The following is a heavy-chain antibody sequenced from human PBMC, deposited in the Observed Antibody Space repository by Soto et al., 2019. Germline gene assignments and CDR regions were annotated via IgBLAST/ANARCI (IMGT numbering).Heavy chain of an antibody. V-gene: IGHV4-59*08. J-gene: IGHJ4*02. CDR1: GGSISSYY. Sequence: PSETLSLTCTVSGGSISSYYWSWIRQPPGKGLEWIGYIYYSGSTNYNPSLKSRVTISVDTSKNQFSLKLSSVTAADTAVYYCARVIVATESYYFDYWGQGTLVTVSS. CDR2: IYYSGST. CDR3: ARVIVATESYYFDY. D-gene: IGHD5-12*01.